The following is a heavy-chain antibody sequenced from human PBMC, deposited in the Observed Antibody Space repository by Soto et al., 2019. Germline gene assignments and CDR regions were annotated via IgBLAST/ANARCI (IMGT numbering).Heavy chain of an antibody. CDR3: ASRYSGSYYSVSFDY. CDR2: IIPIFGTA. V-gene: IGHV1-69*06. Sequence: SVKVSCKASGGTFSSYAISWVRQAPGQGLEWMGGIIPIFGTANYAQKFQGRVTITADKSTSTVYMELSSLRSEDTAVYYCASRYSGSYYSVSFDYWGQGTLVTV. CDR1: GGTFSSYA. J-gene: IGHJ4*02. D-gene: IGHD1-26*01.